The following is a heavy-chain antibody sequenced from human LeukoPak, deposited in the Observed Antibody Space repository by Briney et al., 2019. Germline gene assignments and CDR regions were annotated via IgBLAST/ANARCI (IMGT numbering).Heavy chain of an antibody. V-gene: IGHV3-23*01. Sequence: QSGESLRHFCAASGFTFSTFAMTWARQGPGKGLEWVSSIDGSGAGTYYADSVKGRFRISRDNSKSTLYLQMYSLTAGDTAVYYCAKGKGYNNRDWCDPWGQGTLVTVSS. J-gene: IGHJ5*02. D-gene: IGHD5-24*01. CDR2: IDGSGAGT. CDR1: GFTFSTFA. CDR3: AKGKGYNNRDWCDP.